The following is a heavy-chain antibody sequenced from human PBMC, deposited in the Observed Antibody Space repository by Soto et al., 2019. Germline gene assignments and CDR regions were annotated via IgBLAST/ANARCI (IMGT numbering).Heavy chain of an antibody. V-gene: IGHV4-34*01. J-gene: IGHJ4*02. CDR1: GGSISSYY. CDR3: ARGYSYGSAEDY. D-gene: IGHD5-18*01. Sequence: PSETLSLTCTVSGGSISSYYWSWIRQPPGKGLEWIGEINHSGSTNYNPSLKSRVTISVDTSKNQFSLKLSSVTAADTAVYYCARGYSYGSAEDYWGQGTLVTVSS. CDR2: INHSGST.